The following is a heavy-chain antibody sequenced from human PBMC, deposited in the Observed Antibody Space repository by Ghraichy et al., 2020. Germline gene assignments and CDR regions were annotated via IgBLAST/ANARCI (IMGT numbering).Heavy chain of an antibody. D-gene: IGHD3-22*01. V-gene: IGHV3-23*01. CDR2: ISGSGGST. CDR3: AKAELDYYDSSGTEYFQH. J-gene: IGHJ1*01. CDR1: GFTFSSYA. Sequence: GGSLRLSCAASGFTFSSYAMSWVRQAPGKGLEWVSAISGSGGSTYYADTVKGRFTISRDNFKNTLYLQMNSLRAEDTAVYYCAKAELDYYDSSGTEYFQHWGQGTLVTVSS.